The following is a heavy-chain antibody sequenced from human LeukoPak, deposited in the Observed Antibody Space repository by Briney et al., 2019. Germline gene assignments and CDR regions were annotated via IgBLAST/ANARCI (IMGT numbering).Heavy chain of an antibody. D-gene: IGHD3-10*01. CDR3: AGVPMVRGVTTSDY. CDR1: GGSISSSSYY. J-gene: IGHJ4*02. V-gene: IGHV4-39*07. Sequence: PSETLSLTCTVSGGSISSSSYYWGWIRQPPGKGLEWIGSIYYSGSTNYNPSLKSRVTISVDTSKNQFSLKLSSVTAADTAVYYCAGVPMVRGVTTSDYWGQGTLVTVSS. CDR2: IYYSGST.